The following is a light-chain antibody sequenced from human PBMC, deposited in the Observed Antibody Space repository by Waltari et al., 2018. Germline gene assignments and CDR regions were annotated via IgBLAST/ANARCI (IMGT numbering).Light chain of an antibody. CDR1: QYVSNN. Sequence: ETVMTQSPVTLSVSPGESVTLSCTTSQYVSNNLAWYQQKPGQSPRLLIYGASTRATCVPARFSGSGSGTSFTLTISSLQSEDFGLYYCQQYNNWPGAFGPGTKVDVE. CDR2: GAS. V-gene: IGKV3-15*01. CDR3: QQYNNWPGA. J-gene: IGKJ3*01.